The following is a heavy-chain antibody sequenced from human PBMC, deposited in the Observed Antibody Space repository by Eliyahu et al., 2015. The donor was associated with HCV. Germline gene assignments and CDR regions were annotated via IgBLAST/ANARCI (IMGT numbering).Heavy chain of an antibody. CDR2: ISYDGSNK. CDR3: ARGRGAYYYYGMDV. Sequence: QVQLVESGGGVVQPGRSLRLSCXASGFXFSSYAMHWVRQAPGKGLEWVAVISYDGSNKYYADSVKGRFTISRDNSKNTLYLQMNSLRAEDTAVYYCARGRGAYYYYGMDVWGQGTTVTVSS. V-gene: IGHV3-30-3*01. J-gene: IGHJ6*02. D-gene: IGHD1-26*01. CDR1: GFXFSSYA.